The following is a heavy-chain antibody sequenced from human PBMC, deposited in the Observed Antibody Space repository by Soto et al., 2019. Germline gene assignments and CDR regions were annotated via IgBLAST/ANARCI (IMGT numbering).Heavy chain of an antibody. J-gene: IGHJ4*02. CDR2: ISAYNGNT. CDR3: AREDYDILTGYPTSDY. CDR1: GYTFTSYG. D-gene: IGHD3-9*01. V-gene: IGHV1-18*01. Sequence: QVQLVQSGAEVKKPGASVQVSCKASGYTFTSYGISWVRQAPGQGLEWMGWISAYNGNTNYAQKLQGRVTMTTDTSTSTAYMELRSLRSDDTAVYYCAREDYDILTGYPTSDYWGQGTLVTVSS.